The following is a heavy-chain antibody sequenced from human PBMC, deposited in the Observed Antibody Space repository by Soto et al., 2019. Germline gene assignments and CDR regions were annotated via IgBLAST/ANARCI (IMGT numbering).Heavy chain of an antibody. CDR3: TTDEWE. CDR1: GFDFSNGW. D-gene: IGHD1-26*01. V-gene: IGHV3-15*05. Sequence: QLVESGGGLVKPGGSLRLSCATSGFDFSNGWMSWGRQAPGKGLGWVGRIKSKTHGGTTDYAAPVKGRFTISSDDSQNTLYLQMNRLRTEDTAVYYCTTDEWEWGQGTLVTVSS. CDR2: IKSKTHGGTT. J-gene: IGHJ4*02.